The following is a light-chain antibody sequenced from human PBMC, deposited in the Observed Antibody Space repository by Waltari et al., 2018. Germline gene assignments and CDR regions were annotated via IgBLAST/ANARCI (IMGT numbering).Light chain of an antibody. CDR3: QQYYSLPWT. V-gene: IGKV4-1*01. CDR1: QSVLYSSNNKNH. Sequence: DIVMTQSPDSLAVSLGERATINCKSSQSVLYSSNNKNHLAWSQQKPGQPPKLLDYWASTRESGVPDRFSGSGSGTDFTLTISSLQAEDVAVYYCQQYYSLPWTFGQGTKVEIK. J-gene: IGKJ1*01. CDR2: WAS.